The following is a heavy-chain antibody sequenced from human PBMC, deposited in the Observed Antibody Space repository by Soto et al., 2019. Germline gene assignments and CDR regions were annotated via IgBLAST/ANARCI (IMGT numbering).Heavy chain of an antibody. V-gene: IGHV1-69*13. Sequence: GASVKVSCKASGGTFSSYAISWVRQAPGQGLEWMGGIIPIFGTANYAQKFQGRVTITADESTSTAYMELSSLRSEDTAVYYCARVNRITIFGVVITPQGWFDPWGQGTLVTVSS. CDR1: GGTFSSYA. D-gene: IGHD3-3*01. CDR2: IIPIFGTA. J-gene: IGHJ5*02. CDR3: ARVNRITIFGVVITPQGWFDP.